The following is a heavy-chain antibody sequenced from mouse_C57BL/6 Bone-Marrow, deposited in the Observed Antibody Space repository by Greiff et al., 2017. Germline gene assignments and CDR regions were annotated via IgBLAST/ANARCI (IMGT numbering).Heavy chain of an antibody. CDR2: FHPYNDDT. CDR3: ARGGNYGGYYFDY. J-gene: IGHJ2*01. Sequence: VKLVESGAELVKPGASVKMSCQASCYTFPTYPLEWMKQNHGKSLEWIGHFHPYNDDTKYNEKFKGKATLTVEKSSSTVYLELSRLTSDDSAVYYCARGGNYGGYYFDYWGQGTTLTVSS. D-gene: IGHD2-1*01. CDR1: CYTFPTYP. V-gene: IGHV1-47*01.